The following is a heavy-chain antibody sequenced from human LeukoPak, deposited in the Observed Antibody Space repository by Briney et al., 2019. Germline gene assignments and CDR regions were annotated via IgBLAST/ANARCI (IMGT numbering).Heavy chain of an antibody. CDR3: AKDKATVAARGPFDY. Sequence: GGSLRLSCAASEFIFSNYPMTWVRQAPGKGLEWVSSISGSGATTYYADSVKGRFTISRDNSKNTLFLQFNSLRAEDTAVYYCAKDKATVAARGPFDYWGQGTLVTVSS. CDR2: ISGSGATT. V-gene: IGHV3-23*01. CDR1: EFIFSNYP. J-gene: IGHJ4*02. D-gene: IGHD2-15*01.